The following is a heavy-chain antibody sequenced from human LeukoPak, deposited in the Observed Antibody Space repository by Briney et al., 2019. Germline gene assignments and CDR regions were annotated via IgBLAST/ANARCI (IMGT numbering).Heavy chain of an antibody. CDR3: AKGSVGGSYRPVDY. CDR2: ISYDGSNK. J-gene: IGHJ4*02. V-gene: IGHV3-30*18. D-gene: IGHD3-16*02. Sequence: GGSLRLSCAASGFTFSSYGMHGVRQAPGKGLEWVAVISYDGSNKYYADSVKGRFTISRDNSKNTLYLQMNSLRAEDTAVYYCAKGSVGGSYRPVDYWGQGTLVTVSS. CDR1: GFTFSSYG.